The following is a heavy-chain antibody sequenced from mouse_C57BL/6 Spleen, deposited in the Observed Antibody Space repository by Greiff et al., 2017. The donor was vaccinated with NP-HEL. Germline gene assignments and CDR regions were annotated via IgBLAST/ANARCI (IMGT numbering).Heavy chain of an antibody. V-gene: IGHV14-4*01. Sequence: VQLQQSGAELVRPGASVKLSCTASGFNIKDDYMHWVKQRPEQGLEWIGWIDPENGDTEYASKFQGKATITADTSSNTAYLQLSSLTSEDTAVYYCTSFITTVVEAWFAYWGQGTLVTVSA. CDR1: GFNIKDDY. J-gene: IGHJ3*01. D-gene: IGHD1-1*01. CDR2: IDPENGDT. CDR3: TSFITTVVEAWFAY.